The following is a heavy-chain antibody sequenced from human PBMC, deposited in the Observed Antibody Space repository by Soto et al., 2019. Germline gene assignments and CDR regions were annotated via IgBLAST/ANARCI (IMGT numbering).Heavy chain of an antibody. J-gene: IGHJ4*02. Sequence: VQLLESGGDLVQPGGSLRLSCAASGFGFASYALNWVRQAPGKGLEWVSSISGSAVSSYYADSVKDRFTISRDNSKKTLYLQMNSLRAEDTAIYYCTKGGYAAGWYYFDYWGQGTLVTVSS. D-gene: IGHD6-19*01. V-gene: IGHV3-23*01. CDR3: TKGGYAAGWYYFDY. CDR1: GFGFASYA. CDR2: ISGSAVSS.